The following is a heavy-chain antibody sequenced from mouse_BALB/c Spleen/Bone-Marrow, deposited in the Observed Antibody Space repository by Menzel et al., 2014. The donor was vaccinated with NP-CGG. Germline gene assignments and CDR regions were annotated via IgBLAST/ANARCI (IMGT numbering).Heavy chain of an antibody. CDR2: IDPANGNT. V-gene: IGHV14-3*02. Sequence: VQLQQSGAELVKPGASGKLSCTASGFNIKDTYMHWVKQRPEQGLEWIGRIDPANGNTKYDPKFQGKATITADTSSNTAYLQLSSLTSEDTAVYYGSSYAMDYWGQGTSVTVSS. CDR1: GFNIKDTY. CDR3: SSYAMDY. J-gene: IGHJ4*01.